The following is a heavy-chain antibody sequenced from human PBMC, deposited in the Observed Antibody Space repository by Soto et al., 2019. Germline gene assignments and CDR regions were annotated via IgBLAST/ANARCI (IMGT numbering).Heavy chain of an antibody. D-gene: IGHD2-15*01. CDR1: GYTFTRYT. CDR3: ARGIATGPLDP. V-gene: IGHV1-3*01. J-gene: IGHJ5*02. Sequence: ASVKVSCKASGYTFTRYTMNWVRQAPGQRLEWMGWINPDNGNTKSSQKIQDRVNITRDTSASTAYMDLSSLRSEDTAVYYCARGIATGPLDPGGQGTLVAVAS. CDR2: INPDNGNT.